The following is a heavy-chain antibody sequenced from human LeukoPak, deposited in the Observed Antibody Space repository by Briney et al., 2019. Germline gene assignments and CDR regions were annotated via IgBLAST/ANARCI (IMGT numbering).Heavy chain of an antibody. D-gene: IGHD1-26*01. V-gene: IGHV3-7*01. CDR2: IKQDGSEK. CDR3: ARRRGSYCFDY. Sequence: GGSLRLSCAASGFTNSSYWMTWVRQAPGQGLEWVAEIKQDGSEKNYVDSVKGRFTISRDNAKNSLYLQMNSPRAEDMAVYYCARRRGSYCFDYWGQGTLVTVSS. J-gene: IGHJ4*02. CDR1: GFTNSSYW.